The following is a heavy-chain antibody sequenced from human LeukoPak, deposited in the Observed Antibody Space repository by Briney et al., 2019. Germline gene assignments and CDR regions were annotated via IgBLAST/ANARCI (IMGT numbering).Heavy chain of an antibody. CDR2: ISAYNGNT. CDR1: GYTFTSYG. Sequence: ASVKVSRKASGYTFTSYGISWVRQAPGQGLEWMGWISAYNGNTNYAQKLQGRVTMATDTSTSTAYMELRSLRSDDTAVYYCARDLFPNIVVVPAARRNYGMDVWGQGTTVTVSS. V-gene: IGHV1-18*01. D-gene: IGHD2-2*01. J-gene: IGHJ6*02. CDR3: ARDLFPNIVVVPAARRNYGMDV.